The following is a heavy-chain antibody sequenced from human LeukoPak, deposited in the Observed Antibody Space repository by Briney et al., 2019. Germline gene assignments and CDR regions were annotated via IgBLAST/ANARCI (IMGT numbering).Heavy chain of an antibody. V-gene: IGHV3-23*01. CDR3: ARVFTPNLIFPRQKNAFDI. D-gene: IGHD3-3*01. CDR2: ISGSGGST. Sequence: GGSLRLSCAASGFTFSSYAMSWVRQAPGKGLEGVSAISGSGGSTYYADSVKGRFTISRDNSKNTLYLQMNSLRAEDTAVYYCARVFTPNLIFPRQKNAFDIWGQGTMVTVSS. J-gene: IGHJ3*02. CDR1: GFTFSSYA.